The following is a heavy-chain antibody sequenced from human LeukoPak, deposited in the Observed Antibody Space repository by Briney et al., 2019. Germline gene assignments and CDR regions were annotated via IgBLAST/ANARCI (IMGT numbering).Heavy chain of an antibody. J-gene: IGHJ6*03. V-gene: IGHV1-2*02. CDR3: ARDKVHCSGGSRYQDYMDV. D-gene: IGHD2-15*01. CDR1: GYTFTGYY. Sequence: ASVKVSCKASGYTFTGYYMHWVRQAPGQGLEWMGWINPNSGGTNYAQKFQGRVTMTRDTSISTAYMELSRLRSDDTAVYYCARDKVHCSGGSRYQDYMDVWGKGTTVTVSS. CDR2: INPNSGGT.